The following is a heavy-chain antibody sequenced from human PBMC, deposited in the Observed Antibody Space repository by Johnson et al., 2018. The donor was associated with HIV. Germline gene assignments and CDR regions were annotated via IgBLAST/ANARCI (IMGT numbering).Heavy chain of an antibody. CDR2: IWYDGSTK. D-gene: IGHD6-13*01. CDR3: ARRRSYSSSWEPPDDAFDI. V-gene: IGHV3-33*08. J-gene: IGHJ3*02. CDR1: GLSFSNFG. Sequence: LVESGGGVVQPGKSLTLSCVGSGLSFSNFGIHWVRQAPGKGPEWVAVIWYDGSTKYYADSVKGRFTISRDNSRNTLYLQMKSLRAEDTAVYYCARRRSYSSSWEPPDDAFDIWGQGTMVTVSS.